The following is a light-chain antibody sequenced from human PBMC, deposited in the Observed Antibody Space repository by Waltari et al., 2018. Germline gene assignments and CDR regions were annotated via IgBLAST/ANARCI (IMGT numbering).Light chain of an antibody. CDR3: MQGLQSPT. J-gene: IGKJ4*01. Sequence: DIVMTQSPLSLPVTPGEAASISCRSNQSLLHSDGNTYLDWYLQRPGHSPQLLIYWGSNRASGVPDRFSGSGSGTDFTLKISRVEADDVGIYYCMQGLQSPTFGGGTKVEIK. V-gene: IGKV2-28*01. CDR1: QSLLHSDGNTY. CDR2: WGS.